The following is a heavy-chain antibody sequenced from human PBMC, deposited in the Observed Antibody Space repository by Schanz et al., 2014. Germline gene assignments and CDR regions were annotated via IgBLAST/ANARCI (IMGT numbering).Heavy chain of an antibody. CDR1: GITFSRHA. CDR2: ISGSGDNT. J-gene: IGHJ4*02. CDR3: VGIHVAVAEAFY. Sequence: EVHLVESGGGLVQPGGSLRLSCAASGITFSRHAMSWVRQAPGKGLEWVSAISGSGDNTFYADSVKGRFTISRDNAKNTLYLQMNSLRPEDTALYYCVGIHVAVAEAFYWGQGALVIVS. D-gene: IGHD6-19*01. V-gene: IGHV3-23*04.